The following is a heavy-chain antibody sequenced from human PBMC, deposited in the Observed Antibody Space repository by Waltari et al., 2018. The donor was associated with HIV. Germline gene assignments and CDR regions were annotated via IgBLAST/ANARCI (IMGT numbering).Heavy chain of an antibody. Sequence: QVQLQESGPGLVQPSETLSLTCTVSGGPISIYSLSWIRQPPGKGLEWIGYIYFTGSTNYNPSLKSRVTISVDTSNNQFSLKLSSMTAADTAVYYCARGGGSVAAAGTPWFDPWGQGTLVTVSS. D-gene: IGHD6-13*01. J-gene: IGHJ5*02. CDR2: IYFTGST. CDR1: GGPISIYS. CDR3: ARGGGSVAAAGTPWFDP. V-gene: IGHV4-59*01.